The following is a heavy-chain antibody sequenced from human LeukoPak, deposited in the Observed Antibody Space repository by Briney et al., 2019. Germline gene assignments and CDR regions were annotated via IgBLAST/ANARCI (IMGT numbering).Heavy chain of an antibody. CDR3: AKGAIEGYFDWLFVPYYMDV. CDR1: GFTFSSYA. D-gene: IGHD3-9*01. Sequence: PGGSLRLSCAASGFTFSSYAMHWVRQAPGKGLEWVAVISYDGSDKYYADSVKGRFTISRDNSKNTLYLQMNSLRAEDTAVYYCAKGAIEGYFDWLFVPYYMDVWGKGTTVTISS. V-gene: IGHV3-30*04. J-gene: IGHJ6*03. CDR2: ISYDGSDK.